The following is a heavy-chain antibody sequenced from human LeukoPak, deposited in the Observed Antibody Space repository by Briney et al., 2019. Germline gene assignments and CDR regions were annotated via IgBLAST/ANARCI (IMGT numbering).Heavy chain of an antibody. V-gene: IGHV4-59*01. D-gene: IGHD3-10*01. Sequence: KSAETLSLTCTVSGGSINNYYWSWIQQPPGKELERIGFIYYSGSTNYNPSLKSRLTISVDTSKNQFSLKLSSVTAADTAVYYCAGYGSGSYHFDYWGQGTLVTVSS. J-gene: IGHJ4*02. CDR2: IYYSGST. CDR1: GGSINNYY. CDR3: AGYGSGSYHFDY.